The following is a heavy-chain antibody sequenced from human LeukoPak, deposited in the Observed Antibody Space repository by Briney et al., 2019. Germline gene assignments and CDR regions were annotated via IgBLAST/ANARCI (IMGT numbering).Heavy chain of an antibody. CDR3: GRNCGGDSYPYYSSGRDV. CDR1: GGSISSGGYY. Sequence: SETLSLTCTVSGGSISSGGYYWSWIRQHPGKGLGWIGYIYYSGSTYYNPSLKSRVTISVDTSKNQFSLKLSSVTAADTAVYYCGRNCGGDSYPYYSSGRDVWAKGPTV. D-gene: IGHD2-21*02. V-gene: IGHV4-31*03. CDR2: IYYSGST. J-gene: IGHJ6*04.